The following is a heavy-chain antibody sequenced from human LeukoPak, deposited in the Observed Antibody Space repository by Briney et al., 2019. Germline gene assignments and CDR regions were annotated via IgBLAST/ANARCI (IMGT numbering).Heavy chain of an antibody. V-gene: IGHV4-4*07. CDR1: GGSISSYY. D-gene: IGHD6-19*01. CDR2: IHTSGNT. Sequence: PSETLSLTCTVSGGSISSYYWSLIRQPAGKGLEWIGRIHTSGNTDYNPSLKSRVTMSVDTSKNQFSLKVRSVTAADTAVYYCARDLRVGGSSDWYAFDVWGQGTMVTVSS. CDR3: ARDLRVGGSSDWYAFDV. J-gene: IGHJ3*01.